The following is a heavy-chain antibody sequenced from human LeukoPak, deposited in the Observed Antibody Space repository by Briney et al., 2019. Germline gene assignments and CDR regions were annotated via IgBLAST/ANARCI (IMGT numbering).Heavy chain of an antibody. CDR3: ARSDGDFGLDY. Sequence: SETLSLTCTVSGGSISSYYWSWIRQPPGKGLEWIGYIYYSGSTNYNPSLKSRVTISVDTSKNQFSLKLSSVTAADTAVYYCARSDGDFGLDYWGQGTLVTVSS. CDR1: GGSISSYY. J-gene: IGHJ4*02. V-gene: IGHV4-59*12. D-gene: IGHD4-17*01. CDR2: IYYSGST.